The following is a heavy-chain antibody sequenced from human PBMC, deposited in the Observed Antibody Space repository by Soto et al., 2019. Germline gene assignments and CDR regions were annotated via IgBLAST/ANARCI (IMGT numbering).Heavy chain of an antibody. V-gene: IGHV3-66*01. CDR1: GFTVSSNY. Sequence: GGSLRLSCAASGFTVSSNYMSWVRQAPGKGLEWVSVIYSGGSTYYADSVKGRFTISRDNSKNTLYLQMNSLRAEDTAVYYCATEATAVVVAATQTDDYWGQGTLVTVSS. J-gene: IGHJ4*02. D-gene: IGHD2-15*01. CDR3: ATEATAVVVAATQTDDY. CDR2: IYSGGST.